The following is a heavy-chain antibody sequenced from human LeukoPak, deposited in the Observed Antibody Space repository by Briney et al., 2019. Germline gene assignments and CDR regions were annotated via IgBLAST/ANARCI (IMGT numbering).Heavy chain of an antibody. V-gene: IGHV4-34*01. CDR2: INHSGST. J-gene: IGHJ4*02. D-gene: IGHD6-19*01. CDR1: GGSFGGYY. CDR3: ARRFQSVAGRYRFDY. Sequence: SETLSLTCAVYGGSFGGYYWSWIRQPPGKGLEWIGEINHSGSTNYNPSLKSRVTISVDTSKNQFSLKLSSVTAADTAVYYCARRFQSVAGRYRFDYWGQGTLVPVSS.